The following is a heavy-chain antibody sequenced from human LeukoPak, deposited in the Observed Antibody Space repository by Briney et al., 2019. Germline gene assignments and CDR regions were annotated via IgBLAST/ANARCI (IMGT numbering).Heavy chain of an antibody. CDR1: GYSVSSSSAA. Sequence: SQTLSLTCAISGYSVSSSSAAWNWIRQSPSRGLEWLGRTYYRSKWFNDYAVSVKSRVTINPDTSKNQFSLQLNSMTPEDTAVYYCARETTTSGSPFDYWGQGTLVTVSS. D-gene: IGHD6-19*01. V-gene: IGHV6-1*01. J-gene: IGHJ4*02. CDR2: TYYRSKWFN. CDR3: ARETTTSGSPFDY.